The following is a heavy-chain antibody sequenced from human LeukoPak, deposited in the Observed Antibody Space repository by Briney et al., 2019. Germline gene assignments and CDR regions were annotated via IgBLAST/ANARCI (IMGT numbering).Heavy chain of an antibody. CDR1: GGSISSYY. CDR2: IYYSGST. J-gene: IGHJ5*02. CDR3: ARQEQQLIYNWFDP. Sequence: SETLSLTCTVSGGSISSYYWSWIRQPPGKGLEWIGYIYYSGSTNYNPSLKSRVTISVDTSKNQFSLKLSSVTAADTAVYHCARQEQQLIYNWFDPWGQGTLVTVSS. V-gene: IGHV4-59*01. D-gene: IGHD6-13*01.